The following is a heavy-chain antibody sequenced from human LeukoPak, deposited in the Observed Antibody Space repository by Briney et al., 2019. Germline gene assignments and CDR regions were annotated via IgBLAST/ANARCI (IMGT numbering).Heavy chain of an antibody. J-gene: IGHJ1*01. CDR2: IYPGDSDT. CDR1: GYSFTSYW. D-gene: IGHD1-7*01. Sequence: GESLKISCKGSGYSFTSYWIGWAHQMPGKGLEWMGIIYPGDSDTRYSPSFQGQVTISADKSISTAYLQWSSLKASDTAMYYCARLSGDWNYLGEYFQHWGQGTLVTVSS. V-gene: IGHV5-51*07. CDR3: ARLSGDWNYLGEYFQH.